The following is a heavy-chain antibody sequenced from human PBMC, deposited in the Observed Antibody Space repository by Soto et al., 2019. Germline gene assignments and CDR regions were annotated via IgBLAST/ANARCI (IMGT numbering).Heavy chain of an antibody. Sequence: QVQLQESGPGLVKPSETLSLTCTVSGGSISSYYWSWIRQPPGKGLESIGYIYYSGSTNYNPSLKSRVTISVDTSKNQFSLKLSSVTAADTAVYYCARVYCGGDCYWSDAFDIWGQGTMVTVSS. J-gene: IGHJ3*02. CDR2: IYYSGST. D-gene: IGHD2-21*02. CDR3: ARVYCGGDCYWSDAFDI. V-gene: IGHV4-59*01. CDR1: GGSISSYY.